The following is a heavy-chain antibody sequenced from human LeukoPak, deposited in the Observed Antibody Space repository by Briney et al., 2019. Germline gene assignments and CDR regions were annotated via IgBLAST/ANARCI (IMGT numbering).Heavy chain of an antibody. CDR3: AELGITMIGGV. CDR2: IGGYGSDT. Sequence: GGSLRLSCSASGFTFSEYAMSWVRQAPGKGLEWVSAIGGYGSDTYYTDSVKGRFTISRDNSKNKLYLQMNSLRAEDTAVYYCAELGITMIGGVWGKGTTVTISS. J-gene: IGHJ6*04. D-gene: IGHD3-10*02. CDR1: GFTFSEYA. V-gene: IGHV3-23*01.